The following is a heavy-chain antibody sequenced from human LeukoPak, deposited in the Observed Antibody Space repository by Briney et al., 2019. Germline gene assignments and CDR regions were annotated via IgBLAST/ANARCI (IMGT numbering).Heavy chain of an antibody. V-gene: IGHV5-51*01. CDR1: GYSFSSYW. CDR3: ARLAEEYYDILTGYIPYGGCDY. D-gene: IGHD3-9*01. CDR2: IYPSDSLT. Sequence: GESPKISCRGSGYSFSSYWIGWVRQMPGKGLEWMGIIYPSDSLTTYSPSFQGQITISADKSISTAYLQWSSLRASDTAMYYCARLAEEYYDILTGYIPYGGCDYWGQGTLVTVSS. J-gene: IGHJ4*02.